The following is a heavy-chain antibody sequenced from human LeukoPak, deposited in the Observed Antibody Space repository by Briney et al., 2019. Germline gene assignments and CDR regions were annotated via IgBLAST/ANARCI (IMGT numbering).Heavy chain of an antibody. CDR3: ARTARAAAGPEYFQH. V-gene: IGHV1-2*02. Sequence: ASVKVSCKASGYTFTGYYMHWVRQAPGQGLEWMGWINPNSGGTNYAQKFQGRVTMTRDTSISTAYMELSRLRSDVTAVYYCARTARAAAGPEYFQHWGQGTLVTVSS. CDR1: GYTFTGYY. CDR2: INPNSGGT. D-gene: IGHD6-13*01. J-gene: IGHJ1*01.